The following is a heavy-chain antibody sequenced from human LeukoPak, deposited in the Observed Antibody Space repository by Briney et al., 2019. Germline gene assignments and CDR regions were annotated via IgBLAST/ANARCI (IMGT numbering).Heavy chain of an antibody. J-gene: IGHJ4*02. CDR3: AKLIWGATTAFDY. CDR1: GFTFSSYA. D-gene: IGHD1-26*01. Sequence: GGSLRLSCAASGFTFSSYAMSWVRQARGRGLEWVSAISGSGGSTYYAGSVKGRFTISRDNSKNTLYLQMNSLRAEDTAVYYCAKLIWGATTAFDYWGQGTLVTVSS. CDR2: ISGSGGST. V-gene: IGHV3-23*01.